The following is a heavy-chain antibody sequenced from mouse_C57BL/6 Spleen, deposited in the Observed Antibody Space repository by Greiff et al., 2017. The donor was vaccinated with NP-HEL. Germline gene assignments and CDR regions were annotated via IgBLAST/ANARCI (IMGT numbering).Heavy chain of an antibody. CDR1: GYSITSDY. J-gene: IGHJ1*03. V-gene: IGHV3-8*01. Sequence: DVKLVESGPGLAKPSQTLSLTCSVTGYSITSDYWNWIRKFPGNKLEYMGYISYSGSTYYNPSLKSRISITRDTSKNQYYLQLNSVTTEDTSTYYCARGSNYSWYFDVWGTGTTVTVSS. D-gene: IGHD2-5*01. CDR3: ARGSNYSWYFDV. CDR2: ISYSGST.